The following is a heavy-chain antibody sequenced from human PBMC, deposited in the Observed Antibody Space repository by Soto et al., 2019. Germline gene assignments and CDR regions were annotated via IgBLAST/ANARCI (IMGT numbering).Heavy chain of an antibody. J-gene: IGHJ6*02. V-gene: IGHV4-4*02. CDR2: IYHSGST. Sequence: QVQLQESGPGLVKPSGTLSLTCAVSGGSISSSNWWSWXRXPPXKGLEWIGEIYHSGSTNYNPSLKSRVTISVDKSKNQFSLKXXXXXXAXXXXXXCAXXDXXXXXXLYYYYGMDVWGQGTTVTVSS. CDR1: GGSISSSNW. CDR3: AXXDXXXXXXLYYYYGMDV.